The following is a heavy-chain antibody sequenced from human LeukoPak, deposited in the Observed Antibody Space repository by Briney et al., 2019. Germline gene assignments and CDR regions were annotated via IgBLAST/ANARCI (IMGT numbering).Heavy chain of an antibody. V-gene: IGHV4-39*01. CDR1: GDSVTNNNYY. CDR3: ASLQLRGRYYFDC. Sequence: SETLSLTCTVSGDSVTNNNYYWGWIRQPPGKGLEWIGGMYYTGSTYYNPSLKSRVTISVDTSKSQFSLRLASVTATDTAVYYCASLQLRGRYYFDCWGQRTLVTVSS. D-gene: IGHD6-6*01. J-gene: IGHJ4*02. CDR2: MYYTGST.